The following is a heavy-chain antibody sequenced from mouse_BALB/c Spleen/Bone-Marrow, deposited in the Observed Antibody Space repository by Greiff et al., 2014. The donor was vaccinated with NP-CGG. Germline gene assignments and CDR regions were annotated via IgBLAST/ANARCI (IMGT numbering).Heavy chain of an antibody. Sequence: EVQRVESGAELVRSGASVKLSCTASGFNIEDYYMHWVKQRPEQGLEWIGWIDPENGDTEYAPKFQGKATMTADTSSNTAYLQLSSLTSEDTAVYYCNEGYGNYGYWGQGTTLTVSS. CDR1: GFNIEDYY. D-gene: IGHD2-10*02. J-gene: IGHJ2*01. V-gene: IGHV14-4*02. CDR2: IDPENGDT. CDR3: NEGYGNYGY.